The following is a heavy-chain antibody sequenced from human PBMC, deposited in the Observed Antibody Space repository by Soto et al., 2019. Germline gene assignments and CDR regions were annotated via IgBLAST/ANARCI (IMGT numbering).Heavy chain of an antibody. Sequence: EVQLLESGGGLVQPGGSLRLSCAASGFTISSFGMSWVRQPPGKGLEWVSGIISSGSTTYYADSVKGRFTISRDNSKNTLYLQMNSRRAEDAAVYYGAKGLGRGVGAMDVWGQGTTVTVSS. CDR3: AKGLGRGVGAMDV. V-gene: IGHV3-23*01. D-gene: IGHD3-10*01. CDR1: GFTISSFG. CDR2: IISSGSTT. J-gene: IGHJ6*02.